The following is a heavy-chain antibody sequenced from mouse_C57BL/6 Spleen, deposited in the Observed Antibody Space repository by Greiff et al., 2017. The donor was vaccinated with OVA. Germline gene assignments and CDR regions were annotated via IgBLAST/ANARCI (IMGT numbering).Heavy chain of an antibody. Sequence: QVQLKESGPGLVQPSQSLSITCTVSGFSLTSYGVHWVRQSPGKGLEWLGVIWSGGSTDYNAAFISRLSISKDNSKSQVFFKMNSLQADDTAIYYCASITTVVHYAMDYWGQGTSVTVSS. CDR1: GFSLTSYG. CDR2: IWSGGST. D-gene: IGHD1-1*01. CDR3: ASITTVVHYAMDY. V-gene: IGHV2-2*01. J-gene: IGHJ4*01.